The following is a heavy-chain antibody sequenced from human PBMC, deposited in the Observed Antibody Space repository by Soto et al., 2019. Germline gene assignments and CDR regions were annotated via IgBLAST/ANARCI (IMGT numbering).Heavy chain of an antibody. CDR3: AKDTGFYYDSSGYYDY. J-gene: IGHJ4*02. V-gene: IGHV3-9*01. CDR2: ISWNRGSI. D-gene: IGHD3-22*01. CDR1: GFTFDYYA. Sequence: GGSLRLSCAASGFTFDYYAMHWVRQSPGKGLEWVSGISWNRGSIGYADSVKGRFTISRDNAKNSLYLQMNSLRAEDTALYYCAKDTGFYYDSSGYYDYWGQGTLVTVSS.